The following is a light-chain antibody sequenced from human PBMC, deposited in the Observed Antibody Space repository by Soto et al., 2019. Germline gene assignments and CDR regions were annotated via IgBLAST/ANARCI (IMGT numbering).Light chain of an antibody. CDR3: QQYDTSPWT. CDR1: QSVSNNH. V-gene: IGKV3-20*01. CDR2: GTD. J-gene: IGKJ1*01. Sequence: EIVLTQSPGTLSLSSGERATLSCRASQSVSNNHLAWYQQKPGQAPRLLVFGTDNRATGISDRFSGRGSGTDFTLAISRLEPEDFAVYYCQQYDTSPWTFGQGTQVEI.